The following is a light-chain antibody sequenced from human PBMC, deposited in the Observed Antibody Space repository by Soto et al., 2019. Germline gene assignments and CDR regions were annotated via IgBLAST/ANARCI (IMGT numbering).Light chain of an antibody. CDR3: QSADSSGTYWV. Sequence: SYELTQPPSVSVSPGQTARIPCSGDALPQQYGYWYQQKPGQAPVVVIYKDNERPSGIPERFSGSSSGTTVTLTISGVQAEDEADYYCQSADSSGTYWVFGGGTKLTVL. CDR1: ALPQQY. V-gene: IGLV3-25*02. J-gene: IGLJ3*02. CDR2: KDN.